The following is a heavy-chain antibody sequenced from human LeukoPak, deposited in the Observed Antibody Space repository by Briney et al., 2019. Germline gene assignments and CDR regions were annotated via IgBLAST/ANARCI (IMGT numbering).Heavy chain of an antibody. CDR3: ASPNYYDSSGYLYYFDY. CDR1: EATLGTNA. D-gene: IGHD3-22*01. J-gene: IGHJ4*02. Sequence: SVKVSCKASEATLGTNAIGGVGRAPGQGLGWRGGSFPIFGTANYAQKFQGRVTITADESTSTAYMELSSLRSEDTAVYYCASPNYYDSSGYLYYFDYWGQGTLVTVSS. CDR2: SFPIFGTA. V-gene: IGHV1-69*13.